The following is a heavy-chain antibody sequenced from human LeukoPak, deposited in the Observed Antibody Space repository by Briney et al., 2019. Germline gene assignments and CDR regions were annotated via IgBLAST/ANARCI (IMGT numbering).Heavy chain of an antibody. Sequence: GGSLRLSCAASGFTFSDYYMSWIRQAPGKGLEWVSYISSSGSTIYYADSVKGRFATSRDNSKNTLYLQMNSLRAEDTAVYYCAKDSHDFWSGYFDYWGQGTLVTVSS. CDR2: ISSSGSTI. D-gene: IGHD3-3*01. V-gene: IGHV3-11*04. J-gene: IGHJ4*02. CDR3: AKDSHDFWSGYFDY. CDR1: GFTFSDYY.